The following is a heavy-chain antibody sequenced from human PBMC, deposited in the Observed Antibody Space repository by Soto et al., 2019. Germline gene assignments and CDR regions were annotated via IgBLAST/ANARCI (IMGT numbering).Heavy chain of an antibody. J-gene: IGHJ4*02. CDR3: ARGGGRDDLLAAAGPFDY. V-gene: IGHV5-51*01. CDR2: IYPGDSDT. D-gene: IGHD6-13*01. CDR1: GYSFTNYW. Sequence: GESLKISCKGSGYSFTNYWIGWVRQMPGKGLQCMGIIYPGDSDTRYSPSFQGQVTISVDKSIDTAYLQWSSLKPSDTGIYFCARGGGRDDLLAAAGPFDYRSQGTLVTVSS.